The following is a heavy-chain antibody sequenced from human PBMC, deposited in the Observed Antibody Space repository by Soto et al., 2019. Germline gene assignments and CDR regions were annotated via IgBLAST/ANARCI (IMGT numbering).Heavy chain of an antibody. V-gene: IGHV3-23*01. CDR1: GFTFSSYA. CDR2: ISVSGGST. D-gene: IGHD2-2*02. Sequence: GGSLRLSCAASGFTFSSYAMSWVRQAPGKGLEWVSAISVSGGSTYYADSVKGRFTISRDNSKNTLYLQMNSLRAEDTAVYYCAKSGSTIPYYYYYCMDVWGQGTTVTVSS. CDR3: AKSGSTIPYYYYYCMDV. J-gene: IGHJ6*02.